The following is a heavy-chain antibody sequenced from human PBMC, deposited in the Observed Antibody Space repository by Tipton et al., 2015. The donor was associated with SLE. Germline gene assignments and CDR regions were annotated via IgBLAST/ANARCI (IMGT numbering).Heavy chain of an antibody. CDR1: GGSISSYY. V-gene: IGHV4-59*12. Sequence: TLSLTCTVSGGSISSYYWSWIRQPPGKGLEWIGYIYYSGSTNYNPSLKSRLTISVDKSKNQFSLRLSSVTAADTAIYYCARARQGVTTSDFDYWGQGTLVTVSS. D-gene: IGHD4-17*01. J-gene: IGHJ4*02. CDR3: ARARQGVTTSDFDY. CDR2: IYYSGST.